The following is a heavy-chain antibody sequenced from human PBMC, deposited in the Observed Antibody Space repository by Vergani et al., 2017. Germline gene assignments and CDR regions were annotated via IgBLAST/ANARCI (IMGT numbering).Heavy chain of an antibody. D-gene: IGHD4-17*01. CDR2: INIGGRT. J-gene: IGHJ3*02. V-gene: IGHV3-66*02. CDR1: SFSVSSHY. Sequence: LVESGGGFVQPGGSLRLSCAASSFSVSSHYMTWVRQAPGKGLEWVSTINIGGRTSYSDSVKGRLTLTRDDSKNTLHLQMNSLRPEDTAVYYCARGVTTETTDLDGFDIWGKGTMVSVSS. CDR3: ARGVTTETTDLDGFDI.